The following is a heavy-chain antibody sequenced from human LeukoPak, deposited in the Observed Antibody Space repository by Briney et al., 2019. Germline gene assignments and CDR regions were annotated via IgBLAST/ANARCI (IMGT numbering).Heavy chain of an antibody. V-gene: IGHV4-61*02. J-gene: IGHJ6*03. D-gene: IGHD6-19*01. Sequence: SETLSLTCTVSGGSISSGSYYWSWIRQPAGKGLEWIGRIYTSGSTNYNPSLKSRVTISIDTSKNQFSLKLSSVTAADTAVYYCARHVSAYSSGLPYYMDVWGKGTTVTVSS. CDR1: GGSISSGSYY. CDR3: ARHVSAYSSGLPYYMDV. CDR2: IYTSGST.